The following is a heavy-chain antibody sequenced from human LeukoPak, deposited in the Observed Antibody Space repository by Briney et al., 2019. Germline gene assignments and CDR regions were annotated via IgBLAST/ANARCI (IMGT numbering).Heavy chain of an antibody. CDR3: ARVFLGYCYGEYYFDY. J-gene: IGHJ4*02. CDR2: INPNSGGT. V-gene: IGHV1-2*02. D-gene: IGHD3-22*01. Sequence: ASVKVSCKASGYTFTGYYMHWVRQAPGQGLEWMGWINPNSGGTNYAQKFQGRVTMTRDTSISTAYMELSRLRSDDTAVYYCARVFLGYCYGEYYFDYWGQGTLVTVSS. CDR1: GYTFTGYY.